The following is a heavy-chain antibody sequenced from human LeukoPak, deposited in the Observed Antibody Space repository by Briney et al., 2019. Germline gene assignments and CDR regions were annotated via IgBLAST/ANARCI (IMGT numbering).Heavy chain of an antibody. Sequence: GGSLRLSCAASGFTFSSYWMHWVRHAPGKGLVWVSRINSDGSSTSYADSVKGRFTISRDNAKNTLYLQMNSLRAEDTAVYYCARDKVAVAGTYNWFDPWGQGTLVTVSS. J-gene: IGHJ5*02. CDR3: ARDKVAVAGTYNWFDP. CDR1: GFTFSSYW. V-gene: IGHV3-74*01. D-gene: IGHD6-19*01. CDR2: INSDGSST.